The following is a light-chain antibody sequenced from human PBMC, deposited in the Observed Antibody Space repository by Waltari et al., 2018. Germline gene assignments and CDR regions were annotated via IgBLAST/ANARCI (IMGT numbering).Light chain of an antibody. Sequence: QSALTQPASVSGSPGQSITISCTGTSNDVGAYNYVYWNQQHPDKPPKLIIYDVTARPSGVSYRFTGSKSGDTASLTISGLQAEDEADYYCSSYTTTTTVIFGGGTKLTVL. CDR2: DVT. CDR1: SNDVGAYNY. V-gene: IGLV2-14*03. CDR3: SSYTTTTTVI. J-gene: IGLJ2*01.